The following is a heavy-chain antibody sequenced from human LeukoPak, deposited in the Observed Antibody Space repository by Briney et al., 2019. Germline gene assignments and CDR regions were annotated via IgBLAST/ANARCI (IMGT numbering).Heavy chain of an antibody. J-gene: IGHJ4*02. CDR3: ARDGRSGWSFLFYFDY. CDR2: IIPIFGTA. CDR1: GGTFSSYA. D-gene: IGHD6-19*01. V-gene: IGHV1-69*13. Sequence: ASVKVSCKASGGTFSSYAISWVRQAPGQGLEWMGGIIPIFGTANYAQKFQGRVTITADESTSTAYMELSSLRSEDTAVYYCARDGRSGWSFLFYFDYWGQGNLVTVSS.